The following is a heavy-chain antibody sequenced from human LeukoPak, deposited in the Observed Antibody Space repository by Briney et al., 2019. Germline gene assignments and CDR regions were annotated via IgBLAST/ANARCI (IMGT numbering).Heavy chain of an antibody. Sequence: GGSLRLSCAASGFTFSSYGMHWVRQAPGKGLEWVAFIRYDGSNNYYVDSVKGRFTVSRDNSKSTMYLQMNSLRAEDTAVYYCATSGTGDYLYYYYMDVWGKGTTVTVSS. CDR3: ATSGTGDYLYYYYMDV. CDR2: IRYDGSNN. D-gene: IGHD3-10*01. CDR1: GFTFSSYG. V-gene: IGHV3-30*02. J-gene: IGHJ6*03.